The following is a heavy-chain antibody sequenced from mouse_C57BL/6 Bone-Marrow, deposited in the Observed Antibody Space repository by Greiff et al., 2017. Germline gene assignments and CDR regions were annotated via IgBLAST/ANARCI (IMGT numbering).Heavy chain of an antibody. CDR1: GYTFTSYG. V-gene: IGHV1-81*01. Sequence: QVQLQQSGAELARPGASVKLSCKASGYTFTSYGISWVKQRTGQGLEWIGEIYPRSGNTYYNEKFTGKATLTADKSSSTAYMELRSLRADDSAVYVCSGGLRRWLDDWGQGTLVTVSA. J-gene: IGHJ3*01. D-gene: IGHD2-4*01. CDR3: SGGLRRWLDD. CDR2: IYPRSGNT.